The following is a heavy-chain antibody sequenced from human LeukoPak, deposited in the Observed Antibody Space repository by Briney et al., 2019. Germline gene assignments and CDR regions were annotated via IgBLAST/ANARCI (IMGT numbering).Heavy chain of an antibody. Sequence: GGSLRLSCAASGFTFSSYNMNWVRQAPWKGPEWVSSISSGSDYTFYADTVKGRFTISRDNSKNTLYLQMNSLRAGDTAIYHCAKIGVIGNWYYDVWGRGTLVTVSS. CDR1: GFTFSSYN. CDR3: AKIGVIGNWYYDV. CDR2: ISSGSDYT. D-gene: IGHD3-10*01. J-gene: IGHJ2*01. V-gene: IGHV3-23*01.